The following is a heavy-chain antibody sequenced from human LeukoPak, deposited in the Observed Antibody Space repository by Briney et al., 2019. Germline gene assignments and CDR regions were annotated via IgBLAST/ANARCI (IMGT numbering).Heavy chain of an antibody. CDR2: IYYSGST. CDR1: GVSISSGGYY. CDR3: ASAKYCSSTSCPPGHDAFDI. J-gene: IGHJ3*02. D-gene: IGHD2-2*01. V-gene: IGHV4-31*03. Sequence: SETLSLTCTVSGVSISSGGYYWSWIRQHPGKGLEWIGYIYYSGSTYYNPSLKSRVTISVDTSKNHFSLKLSSVTAADTAVYYCASAKYCSSTSCPPGHDAFDIWGQGTMVTVSS.